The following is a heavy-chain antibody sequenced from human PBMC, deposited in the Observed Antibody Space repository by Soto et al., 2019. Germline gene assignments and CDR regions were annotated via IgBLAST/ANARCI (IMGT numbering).Heavy chain of an antibody. CDR2: INHSGST. J-gene: IGHJ5*02. Sequence: PSETLSLTCAVYGGSFSGYYWSWIRQPPGKGLEWIGEINHSGSTNYNPSLKSRVTISVDTSKNQFSLKLSSVTAADTAMYYCARSVTPWGQGTLVTVSS. D-gene: IGHD3-10*01. CDR3: ARSVTP. V-gene: IGHV4-34*09. CDR1: GGSFSGYY.